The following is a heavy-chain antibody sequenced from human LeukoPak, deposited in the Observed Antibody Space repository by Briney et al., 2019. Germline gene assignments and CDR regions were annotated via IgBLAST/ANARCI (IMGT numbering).Heavy chain of an antibody. J-gene: IGHJ4*02. CDR2: IYTSGST. V-gene: IGHV4-4*07. D-gene: IGHD3-22*01. CDR3: ARVRYYDSSGRYYFDY. CDR1: GGSISSHY. Sequence: SETLSLTCTVSGGSISSHYWSWIRQPAGKGLEWIGRIYTSGSTNYNPSLKSRVTMSVDTSKNQFSLKLSSVTAADTAVYYCARVRYYDSSGRYYFDYWGQGTLVTVSS.